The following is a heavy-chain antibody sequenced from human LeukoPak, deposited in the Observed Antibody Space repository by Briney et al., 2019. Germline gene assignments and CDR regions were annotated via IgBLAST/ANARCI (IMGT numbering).Heavy chain of an antibody. Sequence: GRSLRLSCAASGFTFDDYTMHWVRQAPGKGLEWVSGISWNSGSIGYADSVKGRFTISRDNAKNSLYLQMNSLRGDDTALYYCAKDRRNDFDYWGQGTLVTVSS. V-gene: IGHV3-9*01. J-gene: IGHJ4*02. CDR3: AKDRRNDFDY. CDR1: GFTFDDYT. D-gene: IGHD1-14*01. CDR2: ISWNSGSI.